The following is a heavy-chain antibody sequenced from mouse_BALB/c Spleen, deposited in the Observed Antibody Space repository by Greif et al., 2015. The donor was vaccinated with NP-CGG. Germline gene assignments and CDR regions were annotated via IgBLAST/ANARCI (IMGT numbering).Heavy chain of an antibody. CDR3: ARHAWDVWFAY. J-gene: IGHJ3*01. D-gene: IGHD4-1*01. CDR1: GFTFSDYY. Sequence: EVMLVESGGGLVQPGGSLKLSCATSGFTFSDYYMYWVRQTPEKRLEWVAYISNGGGSTYYPDTVKGRFTISRDNAKNTLYLQMSRLKSEDTAMYYCARHAWDVWFAYWGQGTLVTVSA. V-gene: IGHV5-12*02. CDR2: ISNGGGST.